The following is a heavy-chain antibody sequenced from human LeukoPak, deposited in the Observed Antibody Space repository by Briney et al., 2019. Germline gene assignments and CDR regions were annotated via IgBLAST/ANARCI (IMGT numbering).Heavy chain of an antibody. D-gene: IGHD3-22*01. Sequence: SETLSLTCTVSGGSVSSGSYYWSWVRQPPGKGLEWIGYIYYSGSTNYNPSLKSRVTISVDTSKIQFSLRLSSVTAADTAVYYCARGLVVVTMTSSIMDVWGQGTTVTVSS. J-gene: IGHJ6*02. CDR1: GGSVSSGSYY. CDR3: ARGLVVVTMTSSIMDV. CDR2: IYYSGST. V-gene: IGHV4-61*01.